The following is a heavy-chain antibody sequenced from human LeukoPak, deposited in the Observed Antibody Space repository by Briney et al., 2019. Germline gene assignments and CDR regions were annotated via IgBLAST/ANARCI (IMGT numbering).Heavy chain of an antibody. J-gene: IGHJ4*02. V-gene: IGHV3-23*01. Sequence: GGSLRLSCAASGFTFSDYAMSWVRQAPGMGLEWVSTITGSGGTPFYADSVKGRFTISRDNSKNTLFLQMNSLRAEDTAIYYCETYQRSFGHWGQGTLVIVSS. D-gene: IGHD6-25*01. CDR3: ETYQRSFGH. CDR1: GFTFSDYA. CDR2: ITGSGGTP.